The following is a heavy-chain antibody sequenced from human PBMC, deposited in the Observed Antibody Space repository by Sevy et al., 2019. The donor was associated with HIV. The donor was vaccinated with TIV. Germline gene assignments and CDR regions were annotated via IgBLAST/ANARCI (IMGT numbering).Heavy chain of an antibody. V-gene: IGHV3-30*18. D-gene: IGHD3-22*01. J-gene: IGHJ6*02. CDR3: AKRGGHDTSGYVSYYYYGMDV. CDR1: GFTLRNYD. Sequence: GGSLRLSCAASGFTLRNYDMHWVRQAPGKGLEWLALISVDGDTKYYGDSVKGRFTISRDNSKNTLYLQMNSLRVEDTAVYYCAKRGGHDTSGYVSYYYYGMDVWGQGTTVTVSS. CDR2: ISVDGDTK.